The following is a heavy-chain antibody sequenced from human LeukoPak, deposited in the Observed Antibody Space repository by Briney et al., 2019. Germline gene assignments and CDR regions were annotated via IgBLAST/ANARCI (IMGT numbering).Heavy chain of an antibody. CDR2: ISGSGGST. V-gene: IGHV3-23*01. J-gene: IGHJ4*01. Sequence: GGSLRLSCAASGFTFRSYAMSWVRQAPGKGRGWASAISGSGGSTYYADSVKGRFTISRDNSKNTLYLQMNSLRAEDTAVYYCAKDVSYWGTDFDYWGQGTLVTVSS. CDR1: GFTFRSYA. CDR3: AKDVSYWGTDFDY. D-gene: IGHD7-27*01.